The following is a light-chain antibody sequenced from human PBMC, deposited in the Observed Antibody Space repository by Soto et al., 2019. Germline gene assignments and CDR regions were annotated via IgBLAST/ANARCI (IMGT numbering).Light chain of an antibody. Sequence: EIVLTQSPGTLSLSPGERASLSCRASQSVTSSYLAWYQQKPGQAPRLRIYVASNRATGIPDRFSGSGSGTDFTLTINRLEPEDFAVYYCQQYGSSPWTFGQGTKVEIK. J-gene: IGKJ1*01. CDR3: QQYGSSPWT. CDR1: QSVTSSY. V-gene: IGKV3-20*01. CDR2: VAS.